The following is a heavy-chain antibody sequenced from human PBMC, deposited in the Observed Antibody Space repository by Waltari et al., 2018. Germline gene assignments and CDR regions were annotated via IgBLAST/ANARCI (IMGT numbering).Heavy chain of an antibody. V-gene: IGHV3-9*01. CDR3: VKKNDEVYDRNGLVYDAFDM. Sequence: EVQLVESGGDWVQPGRSLRLSCAASGFPFDDYAVHWVRRAPGKGLEWVSGINWNSGSIGYGDSVKGRFTISRDNARNSLYLQMNSLTTEDTALYYCVKKNDEVYDRNGLVYDAFDMWGQGTMVTVSS. J-gene: IGHJ3*02. CDR1: GFPFDDYA. CDR2: INWNSGSI. D-gene: IGHD3-22*01.